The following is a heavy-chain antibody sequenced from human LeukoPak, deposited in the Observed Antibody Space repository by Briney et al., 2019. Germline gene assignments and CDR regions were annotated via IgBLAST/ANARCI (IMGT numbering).Heavy chain of an antibody. D-gene: IGHD2-2*01. V-gene: IGHV1-8*01. J-gene: IGHJ6*03. Sequence: ASVKVSCKASGYTFTSYDINWVRQATGQGLEWMGWMNPNSGNTGYAQKFQGRVTMTRNTSISTAYMELSSLRSEDTAVHYCARGYCSSTSCYLYYYYMDVWGKGTTVTVSS. CDR3: ARGYCSSTSCYLYYYYMDV. CDR2: MNPNSGNT. CDR1: GYTFTSYD.